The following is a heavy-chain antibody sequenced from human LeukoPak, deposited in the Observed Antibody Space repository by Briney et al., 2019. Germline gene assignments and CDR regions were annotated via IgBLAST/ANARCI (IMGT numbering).Heavy chain of an antibody. Sequence: SVKVSCKASGGTFNSYAINWVRQAPGQGLEWMGGIIPRLGTTKYIEKFQGRITITTDESTTTAYMELTSLRSEDTAVYYCAADGADWGQGTLVTVSS. J-gene: IGHJ4*02. CDR2: IIPRLGTT. CDR3: AADGAD. CDR1: GGTFNSYA. V-gene: IGHV1-69*05.